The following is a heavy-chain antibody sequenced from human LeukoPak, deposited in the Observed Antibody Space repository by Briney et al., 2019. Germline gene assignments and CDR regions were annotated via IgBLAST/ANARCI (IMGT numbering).Heavy chain of an antibody. CDR2: INPNSGGT. D-gene: IGHD6-19*01. CDR3: AREDISSGWYF. V-gene: IGHV1-2*02. CDR1: GYTFTGYY. Sequence: ASVKVSCKASGYTFTGYYMHWVRQAPGQGPEWMGWINPNSGGTNYAQKFQGRVTMTRDTSISTAYMELSTLRSDDTAVYYCAREDISSGWYFGGQGTLVTVSS. J-gene: IGHJ4*02.